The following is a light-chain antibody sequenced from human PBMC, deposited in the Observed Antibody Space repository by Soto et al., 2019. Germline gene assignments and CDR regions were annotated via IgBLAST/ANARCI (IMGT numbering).Light chain of an antibody. CDR2: GAS. CDR1: QSLTSDY. V-gene: IGKV3-20*01. J-gene: IGKJ5*01. CDR3: QQYNTWRSIS. Sequence: EIVLTQSPGTLSLSPGERATLSCRASQSLTSDYLAWYQQKPGQTPRLLIHGASSRAAGIPARFTGSGSGTDFTLTISSLQSEDFAVYYCQQYNTWRSISFGQGTRLEN.